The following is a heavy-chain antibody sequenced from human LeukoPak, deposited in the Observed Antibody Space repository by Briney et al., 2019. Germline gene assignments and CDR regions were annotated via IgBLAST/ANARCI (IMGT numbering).Heavy chain of an antibody. J-gene: IGHJ5*02. CDR1: GYSFTSYW. Sequence: GESLKISCKGSGYSFTSYWIGWVRQMPGKGLEWMGIIYPGDSDTRYSPSFQGQVAISADKSIGTAYLQWSSLKASDTAMYYCARLDIVVVPAAIRGGFDPWGQGTLVTVSS. V-gene: IGHV5-51*01. D-gene: IGHD2-2*02. CDR3: ARLDIVVVPAAIRGGFDP. CDR2: IYPGDSDT.